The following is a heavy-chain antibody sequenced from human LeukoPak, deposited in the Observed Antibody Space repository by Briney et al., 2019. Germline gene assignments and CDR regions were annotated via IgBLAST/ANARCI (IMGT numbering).Heavy chain of an antibody. Sequence: GGSLRLSCAASGFTFSSYWMHWVRQAPGKGLEWVSSISSSSSYIYYADSVKGRFTISRDNAKNSLYLQMNSLRAEDTAVYYCARDKVVAATKPFDYWGQGTLVTVSS. D-gene: IGHD2-15*01. CDR1: GFTFSSYW. CDR2: ISSSSSYI. V-gene: IGHV3-21*01. CDR3: ARDKVVAATKPFDY. J-gene: IGHJ4*02.